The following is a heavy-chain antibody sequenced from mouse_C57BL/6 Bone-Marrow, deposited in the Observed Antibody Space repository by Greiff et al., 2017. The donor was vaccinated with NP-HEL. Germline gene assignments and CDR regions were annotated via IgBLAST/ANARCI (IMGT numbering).Heavy chain of an antibody. CDR2: ISSGSSTI. J-gene: IGHJ4*01. CDR3: ARPIYGTYYAMDY. D-gene: IGHD1-1*01. V-gene: IGHV5-17*01. CDR1: GFTFSDYG. Sequence: EVMLVESGGGLVKPGGSLKLSCAASGFTFSDYGMHWVRQAPEKGLEWVAYISSGSSTIYYADTVQGRFTISRDNAKTTLFLQMSSLRSEDTAMYYCARPIYGTYYAMDYWGQGTSVTVSS.